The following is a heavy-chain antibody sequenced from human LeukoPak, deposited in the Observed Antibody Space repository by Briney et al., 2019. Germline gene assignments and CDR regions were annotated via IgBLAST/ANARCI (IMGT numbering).Heavy chain of an antibody. V-gene: IGHV3-7*03. J-gene: IGHJ4*02. Sequence: GGSLRLSCAGSGFIFSNYWMTWVRQAPGKGLEWVANIKQDGTEKNYADSVKGRFAISRDNSKNTLYLQMNSLRAEDTAVYYCAREGEMGGALDYWGQGTLVTVSS. CDR1: GFIFSNYW. CDR2: IKQDGTEK. CDR3: AREGEMGGALDY. D-gene: IGHD5-24*01.